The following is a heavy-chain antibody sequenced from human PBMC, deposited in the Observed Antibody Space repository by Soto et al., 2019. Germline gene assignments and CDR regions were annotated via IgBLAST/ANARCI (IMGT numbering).Heavy chain of an antibody. CDR3: ARVEMATRYYFDY. CDR1: GYTFTGYY. J-gene: IGHJ4*02. V-gene: IGHV1-2*02. D-gene: IGHD5-12*01. Sequence: ASVKVSCKASGYTFTGYYMHWVRQAPGQGLGWMGWINPNSGGTNYALKFQGRVTMTRDTSISTAYMELSRLRSDDTAVYYCARVEMATRYYFDYWGQGTLVTVSS. CDR2: INPNSGGT.